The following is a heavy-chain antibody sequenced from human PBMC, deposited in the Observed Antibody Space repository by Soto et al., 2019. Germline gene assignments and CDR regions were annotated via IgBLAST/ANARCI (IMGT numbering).Heavy chain of an antibody. D-gene: IGHD6-13*01. CDR2: ISGSGGGA. J-gene: IGHJ4*02. Sequence: GGSLRLSCAASGFTFSNYAMNWVRHPPGKGLEWVSTISGSGGGAYYADSVKGRFTISRDNSKNTLYLQMNSLRGEDTAVYYCAKEGASSWYFFDYWGLGTLVTVSS. CDR1: GFTFSNYA. CDR3: AKEGASSWYFFDY. V-gene: IGHV3-23*01.